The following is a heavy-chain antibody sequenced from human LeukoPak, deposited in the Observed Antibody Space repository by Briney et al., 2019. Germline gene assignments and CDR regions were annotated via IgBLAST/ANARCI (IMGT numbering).Heavy chain of an antibody. V-gene: IGHV1-2*02. CDR2: INPNSGGT. Sequence: ASVKVSCKASGYTFTGYYMHWVRQAPGQGLEWMGWINPNSGGTNYAQKFQGRVTMTRDTSISTAYMELSSLRSDDTAVYYCARGRGTYYYDSSGYNWFDPWGQGTLVTVSS. CDR3: ARGRGTYYYDSSGYNWFDP. D-gene: IGHD3-22*01. CDR1: GYTFTGYY. J-gene: IGHJ5*02.